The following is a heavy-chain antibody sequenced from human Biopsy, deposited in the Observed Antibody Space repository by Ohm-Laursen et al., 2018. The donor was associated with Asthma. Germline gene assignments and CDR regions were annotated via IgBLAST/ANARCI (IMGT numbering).Heavy chain of an antibody. V-gene: IGHV2-5*02. CDR2: IYWDDYN. D-gene: IGHD3-9*01. Sequence: TQTLTLTPSFSGFSLRTPGVGVGWIRQSPGKALEWLALIYWDDYNLFRPSLKRRLTITKDPSKNQVVLTMTKMDPVGSGTYYCALSQDSGFDDHSPSWFDPWGQGTLVTVSS. J-gene: IGHJ5*02. CDR3: ALSQDSGFDDHSPSWFDP. CDR1: GFSLRTPGVG.